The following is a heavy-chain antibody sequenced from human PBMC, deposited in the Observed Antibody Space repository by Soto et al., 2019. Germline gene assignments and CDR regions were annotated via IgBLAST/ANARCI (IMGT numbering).Heavy chain of an antibody. CDR1: GYTFTSYD. D-gene: IGHD6-13*01. J-gene: IGHJ5*02. CDR2: MNPNSGNT. CDR3: ARERSAAGTGWFYP. Sequence: QVQLVQSGAEVKKPGASVKVSCKASGYTFTSYDINWVRQATGQGLEWMGWMNPNSGNTGYAQKFQGRVTMTRNSSISTAYMELSSLRSEDTAVYYCARERSAAGTGWFYPWGQGTLVTVSS. V-gene: IGHV1-8*01.